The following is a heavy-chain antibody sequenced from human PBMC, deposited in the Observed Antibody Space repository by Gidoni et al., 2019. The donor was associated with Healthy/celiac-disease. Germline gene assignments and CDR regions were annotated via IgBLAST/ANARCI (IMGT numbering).Heavy chain of an antibody. V-gene: IGHV1-8*01. J-gene: IGHJ3*02. D-gene: IGHD2-15*01. Sequence: WMNPNSGNTGYAQKFQGRVTMTRNTSISTAYMELSSLRSEDTAVYYCARGLGCSGGSCYLHAFDIWGQGTMVTVSS. CDR2: MNPNSGNT. CDR3: ARGLGCSGGSCYLHAFDI.